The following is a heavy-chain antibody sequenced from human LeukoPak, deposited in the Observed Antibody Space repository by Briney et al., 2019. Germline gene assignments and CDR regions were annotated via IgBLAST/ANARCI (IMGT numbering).Heavy chain of an antibody. CDR3: ARISSSNWYNERGAFDV. CDR1: GASISSYY. V-gene: IGHV4-59*01. D-gene: IGHD6-13*01. J-gene: IGHJ3*01. Sequence: SETLSLTCTVSGASISSYYWSWVRQPPGKGLEWIGFVYYTGSTNYSPSHKSRVTISVDTSKNQFSLKLRSVTAADTAVYYCARISSSNWYNERGAFDVWGQGTMVTVSS. CDR2: VYYTGST.